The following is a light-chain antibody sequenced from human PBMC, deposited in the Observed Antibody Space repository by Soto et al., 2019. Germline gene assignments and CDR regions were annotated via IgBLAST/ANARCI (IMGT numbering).Light chain of an antibody. Sequence: ELVMTQSPATLSVSPGERATLSCRASQSVSSNLAWYQQKPGQAPRLLIYGAYTRATGIPARFSGSGSGTEFSLTISSLQPEDFVVYYCQQYDNWPLTFGGGTKVEVK. CDR1: QSVSSN. V-gene: IGKV3-15*01. CDR3: QQYDNWPLT. J-gene: IGKJ4*01. CDR2: GAY.